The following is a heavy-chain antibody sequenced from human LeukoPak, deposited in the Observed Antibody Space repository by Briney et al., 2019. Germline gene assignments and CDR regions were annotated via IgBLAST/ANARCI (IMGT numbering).Heavy chain of an antibody. D-gene: IGHD3-9*01. V-gene: IGHV4-59*01. Sequence: SETLSLTCTVSGGSISSYYWSWIRQPPGKGLEWIGYIYYSGSTNYNPSLKSRVTISVDTSKNQFSLKLSSVTAADTAVYYCARVTYYDILTGYYPRGYFDYWGQGTLVTVSS. J-gene: IGHJ4*02. CDR3: ARVTYYDILTGYYPRGYFDY. CDR1: GGSISSYY. CDR2: IYYSGST.